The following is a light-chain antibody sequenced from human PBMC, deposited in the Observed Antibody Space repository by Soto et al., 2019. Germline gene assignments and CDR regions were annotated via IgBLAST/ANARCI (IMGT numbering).Light chain of an antibody. CDR2: END. Sequence: QSVLTQPPSVSAAPGQKVTISCSGSSSNIGNNYVSWYQQFPGTAPKLLIYENDKRPSGIPDRLSGSKSGTSATLGITGLQTGDEADYYCGTWDSSLSAGVFGGGTKLTVL. J-gene: IGLJ3*02. V-gene: IGLV1-51*02. CDR1: SSNIGNNY. CDR3: GTWDSSLSAGV.